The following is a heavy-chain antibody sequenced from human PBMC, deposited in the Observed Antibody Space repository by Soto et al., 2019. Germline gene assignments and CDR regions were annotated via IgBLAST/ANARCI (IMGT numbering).Heavy chain of an antibody. J-gene: IGHJ6*02. D-gene: IGHD4-17*01. Sequence: GESLKISCAASGFTFSSYGMSWVRQAPGKGLEWVSSLSGSAGSTYYADSVKGRFTIYRDNSKNTLYLQMNSLRAGDTALYYCARHPTEGTYYYYGMDVWGQGTTVTVSS. CDR1: GFTFSSYG. CDR3: ARHPTEGTYYYYGMDV. V-gene: IGHV3-23*01. CDR2: LSGSAGST.